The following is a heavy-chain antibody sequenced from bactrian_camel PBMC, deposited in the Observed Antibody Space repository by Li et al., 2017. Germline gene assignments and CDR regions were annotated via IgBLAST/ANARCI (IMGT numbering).Heavy chain of an antibody. D-gene: IGHD5*01. CDR3: LSSLGSDEGY. J-gene: IGHJ4*01. CDR1: GSIFESCG. V-gene: IGHV3S55*01. Sequence: QLVESGGGLVQVGESLTLSCAATGSIFESCGMAWFRQAPGEERESVSSISSRGVAYSKDSVKGRFSISRDNAKNTLYLQLNSLQTEDTAMYYCLSSLGSDEGYWGQGTQVTVS. CDR2: ISSRGVA.